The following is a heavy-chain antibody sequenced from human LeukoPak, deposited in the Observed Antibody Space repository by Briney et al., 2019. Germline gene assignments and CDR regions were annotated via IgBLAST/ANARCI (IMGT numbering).Heavy chain of an antibody. J-gene: IGHJ4*02. D-gene: IGHD2-15*01. CDR1: GLNFNNAW. Sequence: PGGSLRLSCEVSGLNFNNAWMNWVRQAPGKGLEWVSSISSSSSYIYYADSVKGRFTISRDNAKNSLYLQMNSLRAEDTAVYYCARITKGGGPFDYWGQGTLVTVSS. V-gene: IGHV3-21*01. CDR2: ISSSSSYI. CDR3: ARITKGGGPFDY.